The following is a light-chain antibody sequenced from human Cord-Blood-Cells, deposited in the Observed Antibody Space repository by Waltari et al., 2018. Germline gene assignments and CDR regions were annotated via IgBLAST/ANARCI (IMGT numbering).Light chain of an antibody. CDR3: QQSYSTPLT. CDR1: QSISSY. CDR2: AAS. J-gene: IGKJ4*01. V-gene: IGKV1-39*01. Sequence: DLKVTQSPASLSASVGGRVAITCRASQSISSYLNWYQQKPGKAPKLLIYAASSLQSGVPSRFSGSGSGTDFTLTISSLQPEDFATYYCQQSYSTPLTFGGGTKVEIK.